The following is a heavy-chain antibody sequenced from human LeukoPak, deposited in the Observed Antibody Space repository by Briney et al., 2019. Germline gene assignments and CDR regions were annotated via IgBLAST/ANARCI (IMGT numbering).Heavy chain of an antibody. CDR1: GFTFSSYG. Sequence: PGGSLRLSCAASGFTFSSYGMHWVRQAPGKGLEWVAFIRNDGSNKYNADSVKGRFTISRDNSKNTLYLQMNSLRAEDTAVYYCARVEAPLDFDWLLSSHYFDYWGQGTLVTVSS. D-gene: IGHD3-9*01. J-gene: IGHJ4*02. V-gene: IGHV3-30*02. CDR3: ARVEAPLDFDWLLSSHYFDY. CDR2: IRNDGSNK.